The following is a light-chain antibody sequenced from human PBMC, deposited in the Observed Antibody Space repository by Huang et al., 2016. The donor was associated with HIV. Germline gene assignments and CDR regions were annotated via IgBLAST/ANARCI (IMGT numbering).Light chain of an antibody. J-gene: IGKJ1*01. CDR2: WAS. CDR1: QSLLVSSDNKNY. V-gene: IGKV4-1*01. Sequence: DTVMTQSPDSLAVSLGERATTNCKSSQSLLVSSDNKNYLAWYQQKPRQPPKLLIYWASTRESGVPDRFSGSGSGTDFTLTISSLQAEDVAVYYCQQYYTTPRTFGQGTKVEVK. CDR3: QQYYTTPRT.